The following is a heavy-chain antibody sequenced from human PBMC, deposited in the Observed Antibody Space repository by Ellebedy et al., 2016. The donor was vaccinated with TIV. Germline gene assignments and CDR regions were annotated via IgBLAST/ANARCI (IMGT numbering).Heavy chain of an antibody. V-gene: IGHV3-7*01. J-gene: IGHJ4*02. CDR1: GFTFSNYW. D-gene: IGHD6-19*01. Sequence: GGSLRLSCAASGFTFSNYWMNWVRQAPGKGLEWVANIKQDGSEKYYVDSVEGRFAISRDNAKNSMYLQMNSLRAEDTAVYYCARDQWLGRAYYFDNWGQGTLVTVSS. CDR3: ARDQWLGRAYYFDN. CDR2: IKQDGSEK.